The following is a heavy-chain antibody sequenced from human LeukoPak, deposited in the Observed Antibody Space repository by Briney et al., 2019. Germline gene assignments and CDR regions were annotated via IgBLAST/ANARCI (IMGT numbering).Heavy chain of an antibody. CDR1: GGSIRDTTYY. CDR3: ARAPHFFDISGSRYYFDY. CDR2: IYYSGNT. D-gene: IGHD3-22*01. J-gene: IGHJ4*02. Sequence: SETLSLTCTVSGGSIRDTTYYWGWIRQPPGKGLEWIGSIYYSGNTYYNPSLMSRVTISVDTSKNQFSLNLSSVTAADTAVYYCARAPHFFDISGSRYYFDYWGQGTLVTVSS. V-gene: IGHV4-39*07.